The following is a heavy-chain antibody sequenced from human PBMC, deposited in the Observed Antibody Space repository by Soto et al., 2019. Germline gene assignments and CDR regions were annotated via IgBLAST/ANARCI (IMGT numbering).Heavy chain of an antibody. Sequence: SETLSLTCPFSGVSISSYYWSWIRQPPGKGLEWIGYIYYSGSTNYNPSLKSRVTISVDTSKNQFSLKLSSVTAADTAVYYCASGRHRGRRFYSSSYYMDVWGKGTTVTVSS. CDR2: IYYSGST. CDR1: GVSISSYY. J-gene: IGHJ6*03. CDR3: ASGRHRGRRFYSSSYYMDV. D-gene: IGHD6-13*01. V-gene: IGHV4-59*08.